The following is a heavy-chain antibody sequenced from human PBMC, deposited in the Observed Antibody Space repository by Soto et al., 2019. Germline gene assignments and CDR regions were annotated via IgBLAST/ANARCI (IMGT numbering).Heavy chain of an antibody. CDR3: AREVQVHTPAFVY. J-gene: IGHJ4*02. CDR2: ISPMFGAA. V-gene: IGHV1-69*19. D-gene: IGHD3-10*01. Sequence: QVQLVQSGAEMKKPGSSVKVSCQASGGTFNTYAMNWVRQAPGQGPEWMGDISPMFGAANYAPKFQGRVTITADESTGTSYMQSSSLTSEDPALYFCAREVQVHTPAFVYWGQGTLVTVSS. CDR1: GGTFNTYA.